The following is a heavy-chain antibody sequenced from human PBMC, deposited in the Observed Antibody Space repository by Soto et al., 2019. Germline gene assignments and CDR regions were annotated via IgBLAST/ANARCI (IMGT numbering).Heavy chain of an antibody. CDR2: IYYSGST. Sequence: PSGTLSLTCTLSCAPINSGGFYLALVRQSPGKGLEWIGYIYYSGSTYYNPSLESRVAISLDTSRSQFSLTLHSVTAADTAIYYCARDRHNNFFDPWGQGTLVTVSS. D-gene: IGHD6-6*01. V-gene: IGHV4-31*03. J-gene: IGHJ5*02. CDR3: ARDRHNNFFDP. CDR1: CAPINSGGFY.